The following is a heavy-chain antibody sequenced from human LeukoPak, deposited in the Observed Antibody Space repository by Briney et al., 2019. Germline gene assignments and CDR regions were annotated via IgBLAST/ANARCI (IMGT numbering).Heavy chain of an antibody. Sequence: SETLSLTCTVSGGSISSTGYFWGWIRQPPGKGLEWIGNVHHSGSTNYNPSLKSRVTISVDTSKNQFSLKLSSVTAADTAVYYCARGAAAGTREGYYFDYWGQGTLVTVSS. CDR2: VHHSGST. V-gene: IGHV4-61*05. CDR1: GGSISSTGYF. CDR3: ARGAAAGTREGYYFDY. J-gene: IGHJ4*02. D-gene: IGHD6-13*01.